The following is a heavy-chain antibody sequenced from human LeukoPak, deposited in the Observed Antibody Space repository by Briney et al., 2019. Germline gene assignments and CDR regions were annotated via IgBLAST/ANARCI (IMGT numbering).Heavy chain of an antibody. D-gene: IGHD3-9*01. CDR1: GFTFSSYG. Sequence: PGGTLRLSCAASGFTFSSYGMSWVCQAPGKGLEWVSGISGSGGSTYYGDSVKGRFTISRDNSKNTLYLQMNSLSAEDTAVYYCAKKRFFDWFEAGGFDSWGQGTLVTVSS. CDR3: AKKRFFDWFEAGGFDS. V-gene: IGHV3-23*01. CDR2: ISGSGGST. J-gene: IGHJ5*01.